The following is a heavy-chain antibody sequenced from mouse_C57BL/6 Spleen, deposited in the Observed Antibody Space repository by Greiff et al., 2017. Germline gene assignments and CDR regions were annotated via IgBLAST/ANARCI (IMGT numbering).Heavy chain of an antibody. V-gene: IGHV14-2*01. Sequence: VQLQQSGAELVKPGASVKLSCTASGFNIKDYYMHWVKQRPEQGLEWIGRIDPEDGDTKYAPKFQGKATITADTSSTTAYMQLSSLTSEDTAVYYCANYGVRYAMDYWGQGTSVTVSS. CDR2: IDPEDGDT. CDR1: GFNIKDYY. CDR3: ANYGVRYAMDY. D-gene: IGHD1-2*01. J-gene: IGHJ4*01.